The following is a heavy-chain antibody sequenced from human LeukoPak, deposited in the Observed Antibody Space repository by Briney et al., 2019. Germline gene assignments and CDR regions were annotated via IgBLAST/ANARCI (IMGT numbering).Heavy chain of an antibody. CDR3: ARQGYGDFSSRPFDY. Sequence: SETLSLTCTVSGGSISSSGYYWGWIRQPPGKGLEWIGSIYYSGSTYYNPSLKSRVSLSVHTPKKQFSLKLRSVTAADTAVYYCARQGYGDFSSRPFDYWGQGTLVTVSS. D-gene: IGHD4-17*01. CDR1: GGSISSSGYY. CDR2: IYYSGST. V-gene: IGHV4-39*01. J-gene: IGHJ4*02.